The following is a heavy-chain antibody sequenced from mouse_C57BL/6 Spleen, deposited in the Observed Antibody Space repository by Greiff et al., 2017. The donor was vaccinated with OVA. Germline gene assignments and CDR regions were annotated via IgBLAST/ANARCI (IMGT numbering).Heavy chain of an antibody. Sequence: QVQLQQPGAELVKPGASVKMSCKASGYTFTSYWITWVKQRPGQGLEWIGDIYPGSGSTNYNEKFKSKATLTVDTSSSTAYMQLSSLTSEDSAVYYCAREGVSYYSKRFAYWGQGTLVTVSA. CDR2: IYPGSGST. V-gene: IGHV1-55*01. CDR1: GYTFTSYW. CDR3: AREGVSYYSKRFAY. J-gene: IGHJ3*01. D-gene: IGHD2-5*01.